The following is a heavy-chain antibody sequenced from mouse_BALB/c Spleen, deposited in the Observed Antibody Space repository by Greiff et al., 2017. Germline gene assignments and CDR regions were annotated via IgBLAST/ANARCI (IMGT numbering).Heavy chain of an antibody. CDR2: IDPANGNT. D-gene: IGHD1-1*01. J-gene: IGHJ2*01. CDR1: GFNIKDTY. Sequence: EVMLVESGAELVKPGASVKLSCTASGFNIKDTYMHWVKQRPEQGLEWIGRIDPANGNTKYDPKFQGKATITADTSSNTAYLQLSSLTSEDTAVYYCARQVVGDFDYWGQGTTLTVSS. CDR3: ARQVVGDFDY. V-gene: IGHV14-3*02.